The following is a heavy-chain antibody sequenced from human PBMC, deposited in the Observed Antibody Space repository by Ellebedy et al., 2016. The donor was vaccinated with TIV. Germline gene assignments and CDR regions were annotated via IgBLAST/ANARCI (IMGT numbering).Heavy chain of an antibody. CDR3: ARGTIVVVAI. V-gene: IGHV4-59*12. CDR1: GGSISSYY. D-gene: IGHD2-15*01. CDR2: IYYSGST. Sequence: SETLSLXCTVSGGSISSYYWSWIRQPPGKGLEWNGYIYYSGSTNYNPSLKSRVTISVDTSKNQFSLKLSSVTAADTAVYYCARGTIVVVAIWGQGTLVTVSS. J-gene: IGHJ1*01.